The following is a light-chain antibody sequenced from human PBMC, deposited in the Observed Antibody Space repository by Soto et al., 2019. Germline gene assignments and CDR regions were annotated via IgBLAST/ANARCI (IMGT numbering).Light chain of an antibody. V-gene: IGLV1-51*01. CDR3: GTWDGSLSAGI. J-gene: IGLJ2*01. CDR2: DNN. Sequence: QSVLTQPPSMSAAPGQTVTISCSGRSSNIGNNDVSWYQQFPRTAPKLLIYDNNKRPSGIPDRFSGSKSGTSATLGITGLQAGDEADYYCGTWDGSLSAGIFGGGTKLTVL. CDR1: SSNIGNND.